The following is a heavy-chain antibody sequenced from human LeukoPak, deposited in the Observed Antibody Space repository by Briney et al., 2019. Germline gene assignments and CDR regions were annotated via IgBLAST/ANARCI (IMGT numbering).Heavy chain of an antibody. CDR2: TNHSGST. D-gene: IGHD2-2*01. J-gene: IGHJ6*03. V-gene: IGHV4-34*01. CDR3: ARGLRGYCSSTSCPIRVYYYYYMDV. CDR1: GGSFSGYY. Sequence: PSETLSLTCAVYGGSFSGYYWSWIRQPPGKGLEWIGETNHSGSTNYNPSLKSRVTISVDTSKNQFSLKLSSVTAADTAVYYCARGLRGYCSSTSCPIRVYYYYYMDVWGKGTTVTVSS.